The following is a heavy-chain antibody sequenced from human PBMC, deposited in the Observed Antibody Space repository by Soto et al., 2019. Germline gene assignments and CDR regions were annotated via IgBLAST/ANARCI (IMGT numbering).Heavy chain of an antibody. J-gene: IGHJ3*02. CDR3: ARERTYQLSGDDTLDI. Sequence: SETLSLTCAVYGGSFSGYYWNWVRQSAGKGLEWIGRIYSNGKAYYNPSLKSRVAMSLDTLNNQVSLRLSSVTAADTAKYYCARERTYQLSGDDTLDIWGLGKRGT. V-gene: IGHV4-4*07. CDR2: IYSNGKA. CDR1: GGSFSGYY. D-gene: IGHD2-2*01.